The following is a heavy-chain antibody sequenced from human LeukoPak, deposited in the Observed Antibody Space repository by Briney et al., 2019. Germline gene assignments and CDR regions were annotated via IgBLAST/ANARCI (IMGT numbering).Heavy chain of an antibody. CDR1: GGSISSGGYY. J-gene: IGHJ4*02. V-gene: IGHV4-31*03. CDR3: ARGGGDVGYFEY. Sequence: SETLSLTCTVSGGSISSGGYYWSWIRQHPGKGLEWIGYIYYSGSTYYNPSLKSRVTISVDTSKNQFSMKLSSVTAADRAVYYCARGGGDVGYFEYWGQGTLVTVSS. D-gene: IGHD4-17*01. CDR2: IYYSGST.